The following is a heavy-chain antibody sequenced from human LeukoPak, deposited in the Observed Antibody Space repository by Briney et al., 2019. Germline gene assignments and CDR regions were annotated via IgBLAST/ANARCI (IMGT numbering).Heavy chain of an antibody. CDR3: ARDEQLVLDY. D-gene: IGHD6-6*01. CDR2: VNPNNGVP. J-gene: IGHJ4*02. Sequence: ASVKVSCKASGYTFTGYYMHWVRQAPGQGLEWMGRVNPNNGVPNYAQKFQGRVTMTRDTAVSTFYMELRSLRSDDTAVYYCARDEQLVLDYWGQGTLVTVSS. CDR1: GYTFTGYY. V-gene: IGHV1-2*06.